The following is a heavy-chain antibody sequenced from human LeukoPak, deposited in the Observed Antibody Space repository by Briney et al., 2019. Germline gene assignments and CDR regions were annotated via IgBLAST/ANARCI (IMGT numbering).Heavy chain of an antibody. D-gene: IGHD5-12*01. CDR1: GGSISSYY. V-gene: IGHV4-59*06. CDR2: ISYSGNT. J-gene: IGHJ4*02. Sequence: SETLSLTCTVSGGSISSYYWSWIRQHPGKGLEWIGYISYSGNTYYNPSLKSRAAISADTPKNQFSLKLSSTTAADTAVYYCARAPVATPSEFDYWGQGTLVTVSP. CDR3: ARAPVATPSEFDY.